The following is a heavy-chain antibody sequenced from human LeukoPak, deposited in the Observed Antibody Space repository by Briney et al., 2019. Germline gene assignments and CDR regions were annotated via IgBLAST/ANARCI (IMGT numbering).Heavy chain of an antibody. Sequence: PGGSLRLSCAASGFTFSSYEMNCVRQAPGKWLEWVSYISSSGSTIYYADSVKGRFTISRDNAKNSLYLKMNSLRAEDTAVYYCARDVYSGYFDYWGQGTLVTVSS. CDR3: ARDVYSGYFDY. V-gene: IGHV3-48*03. CDR1: GFTFSSYE. J-gene: IGHJ4*02. D-gene: IGHD5-12*01. CDR2: ISSSGSTI.